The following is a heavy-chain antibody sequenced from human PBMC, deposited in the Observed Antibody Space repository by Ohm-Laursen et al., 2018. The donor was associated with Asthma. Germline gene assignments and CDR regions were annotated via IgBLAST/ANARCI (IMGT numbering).Heavy chain of an antibody. V-gene: IGHV3-21*01. Sequence: SLRLSCTASGYTFSRYSIHWVRQVPGKGLEWVASISTASTFIYYADSVRGRFTTSRDNAKNSVYLQMNSLRAEDTAVYYCARDRSLDIWGQGTMVTVSS. CDR3: ARDRSLDI. CDR2: ISTASTFI. CDR1: GYTFSRYS. J-gene: IGHJ3*02.